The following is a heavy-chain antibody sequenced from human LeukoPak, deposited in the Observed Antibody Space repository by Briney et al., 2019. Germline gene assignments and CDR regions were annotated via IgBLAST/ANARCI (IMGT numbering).Heavy chain of an antibody. J-gene: IGHJ6*04. CDR1: GFTFNTYN. Sequence: PGGSLRLSCAASGFTFNTYNMNWVRQAPGKGLEWVSSISSGSTYIYYADSVKGRFTISRDNAENSLYLQMNSLRAEDTAVYYCAELGITMIGGVWGKGTTVTISS. V-gene: IGHV3-21*01. D-gene: IGHD3-10*02. CDR2: ISSGSTYI. CDR3: AELGITMIGGV.